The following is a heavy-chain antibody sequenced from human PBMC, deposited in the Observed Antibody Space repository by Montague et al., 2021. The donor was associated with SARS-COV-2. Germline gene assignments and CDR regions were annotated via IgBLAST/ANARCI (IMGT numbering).Heavy chain of an antibody. CDR1: GGSISSFY. J-gene: IGHJ4*02. Sequence: SETRSLTCTVSGGSISSFYWSWFRQPPGKGLEWIGYISESGSTNYNPSLTSRVTMSVDTSKNQFSLKVNSVTAADTAVYYCARHYSATLPAVYWGQGTLVTVSS. CDR3: ARHYSATLPAVY. D-gene: IGHD2-15*01. CDR2: ISESGST. V-gene: IGHV4-59*08.